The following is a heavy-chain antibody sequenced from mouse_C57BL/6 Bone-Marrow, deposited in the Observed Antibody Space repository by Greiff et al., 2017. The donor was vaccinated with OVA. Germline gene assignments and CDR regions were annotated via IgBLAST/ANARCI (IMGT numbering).Heavy chain of an antibody. CDR3: ASPYYYGSRGAFAY. J-gene: IGHJ3*01. CDR1: GYSFTGYF. D-gene: IGHD1-1*01. CDR2: INPYNGDT. Sequence: VQLQQSGPELVKPGDSVKISCKASGYSFTGYFMNWVMQSHGKSLEWIGGINPYNGDTFYNQKFKGKATLTVDKSSSAAHMELRILTSEDSAVYYCASPYYYGSRGAFAYWGQGTLVTVSA. V-gene: IGHV1-20*01.